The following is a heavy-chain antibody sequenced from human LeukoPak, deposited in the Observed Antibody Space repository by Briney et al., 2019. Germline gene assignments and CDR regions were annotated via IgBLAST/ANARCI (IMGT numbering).Heavy chain of an antibody. V-gene: IGHV4-30-4*07. CDR1: GGSIRSGSYS. Sequence: SQTLSLTCAVSGGSIRSGSYSWSWIRQPPGKGLEWIGYIYYSGATYYNPSLKTRVTISVDTSKNQFSLKLSSVTAADTAVYYCARGGIGRRITIFGVARPVIPVNLPFDPWGQGTLVTVSS. D-gene: IGHD3-3*01. CDR3: ARGGIGRRITIFGVARPVIPVNLPFDP. J-gene: IGHJ5*02. CDR2: IYYSGAT.